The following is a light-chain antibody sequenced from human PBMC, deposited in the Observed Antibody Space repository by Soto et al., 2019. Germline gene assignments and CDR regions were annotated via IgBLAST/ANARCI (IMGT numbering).Light chain of an antibody. V-gene: IGKV3-11*01. CDR2: DAS. J-gene: IGKJ2*01. CDR1: QSVSSS. Sequence: LVLTQSPATLSLSPGESATLSCRASQSVSSSLAWYQQKPGQAPRLLIYDASHRATGIPARFSGSWSGTDFTLTISSLEPEDFAVYYCQQRSNWIFTFGQGTKLEIK. CDR3: QQRSNWIFT.